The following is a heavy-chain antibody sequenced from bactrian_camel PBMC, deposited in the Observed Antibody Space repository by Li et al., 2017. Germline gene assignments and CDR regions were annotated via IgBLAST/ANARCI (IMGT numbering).Heavy chain of an antibody. Sequence: QLVESGGGLVQPGGSLRLSCAASGFTFSSYAMSWVRQAPVKGPEWVASIYRDGSKTPTAASLKDRFVISRDNAKNTLYLQMNTLDSEDTALYYCVSDSDQWYWTGFGSWGQGTQVTVS. J-gene: IGHJ6*01. CDR1: GFTFSSYA. CDR3: VSDSDQWYWTGFGS. CDR2: IYRDGSKT. D-gene: IGHD6*01. V-gene: IGHV3S11*01.